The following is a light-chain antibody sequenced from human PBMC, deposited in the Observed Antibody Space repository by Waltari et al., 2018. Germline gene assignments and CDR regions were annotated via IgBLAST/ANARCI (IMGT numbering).Light chain of an antibody. CDR1: QAISTF. Sequence: TCRGSQAISTFVAWFQLKPGKAPKSLIYAASTLQTGVSSNFSGSGSGTDFTLTISSLQPGDCATYYCQQYSTFPPTFGGGTRVEI. CDR3: QQYSTFPPT. V-gene: IGKV1-16*02. J-gene: IGKJ4*01. CDR2: AAS.